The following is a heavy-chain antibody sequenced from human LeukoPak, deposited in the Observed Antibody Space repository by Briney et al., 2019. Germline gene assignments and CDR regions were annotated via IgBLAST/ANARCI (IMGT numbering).Heavy chain of an antibody. CDR2: IYYSASI. V-gene: IGHV4-39*01. CDR3: ARLPGGQKGIVGATS. Sequence: PAETLSLTCTVSGGSISSSSYYWGWNRQPPGKGLEWIGSIYYSASINYNPSLQSLLPIPVSTDHNELTLKLSAGTAADTAVYYCARLPGGQKGIVGATSWGQGTLVTVSS. D-gene: IGHD1-26*01. CDR1: GGSISSSSYY. J-gene: IGHJ4*02.